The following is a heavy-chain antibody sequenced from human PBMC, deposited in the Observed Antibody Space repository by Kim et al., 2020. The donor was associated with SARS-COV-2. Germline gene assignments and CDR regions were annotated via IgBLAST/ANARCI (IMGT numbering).Heavy chain of an antibody. CDR3: ARVESLDLPDYGDYENWFDP. CDR1: GYTFTGYY. D-gene: IGHD4-17*01. V-gene: IGHV1-2*06. J-gene: IGHJ5*02. Sequence: ASVKVSCKASGYTFTGYYMHWVRQAPGQGLEWMGRINPNSGGTNYAQKFQGRVTMTRDTSISTAYMELSRLRSDDTAVYYCARVESLDLPDYGDYENWFDPWGQGTLVTVSS. CDR2: INPNSGGT.